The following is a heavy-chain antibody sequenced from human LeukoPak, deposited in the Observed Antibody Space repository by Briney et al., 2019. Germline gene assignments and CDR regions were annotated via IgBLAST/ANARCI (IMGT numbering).Heavy chain of an antibody. D-gene: IGHD5-18*01. CDR1: GGSISSSSYY. J-gene: IGHJ4*02. CDR3: ARQFTRIQLWLDSWDY. Sequence: SETLSLTCTVSGGSISSSSYYWGWIRQPPGKGLEWIGSIYYSGSTYYNPSLKSRVTISVDTSKNQFSLKLSSVTAADTAVYYCARQFTRIQLWLDSWDYWGQGTLVTVSS. V-gene: IGHV4-39*01. CDR2: IYYSGST.